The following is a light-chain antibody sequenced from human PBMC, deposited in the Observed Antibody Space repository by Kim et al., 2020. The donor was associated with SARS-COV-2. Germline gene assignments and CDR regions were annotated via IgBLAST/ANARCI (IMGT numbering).Light chain of an antibody. Sequence: SAGERATPSCRARQTGKGDYLAWYQQKGGEAHRLLIYGASRRAAGVPDRCSGSGAGRDVSLTSSRLEAEDVVVYSCQQYGSSRWTFGQGTKVDIK. J-gene: IGKJ1*01. CDR1: QTGKGDY. CDR3: QQYGSSRWT. CDR2: GAS. V-gene: IGKV3-20*01.